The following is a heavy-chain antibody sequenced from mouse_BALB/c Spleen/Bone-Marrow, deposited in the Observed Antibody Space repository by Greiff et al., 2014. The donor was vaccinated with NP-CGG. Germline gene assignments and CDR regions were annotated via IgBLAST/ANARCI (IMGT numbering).Heavy chain of an antibody. CDR3: ARLLRLRYFDY. CDR1: GFASSSYD. V-gene: IGHV5-9*02. J-gene: IGHJ2*01. D-gene: IGHD1-2*01. CDR2: ISSGGSYT. Sequence: EVKLVESGGGLVKPGGSLKLSCAASGFASSSYDMSWVRQTPEKRLEWVATISSGGSYTYYPDSVKGRFTISRDNARNTLYLQMSSLRSEDTALYYCARLLRLRYFDYWGQGTTLTVSS.